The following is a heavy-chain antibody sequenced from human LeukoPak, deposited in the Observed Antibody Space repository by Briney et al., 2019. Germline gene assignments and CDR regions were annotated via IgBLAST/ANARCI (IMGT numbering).Heavy chain of an antibody. J-gene: IGHJ4*02. CDR1: GGTFSSYA. CDR3: ARDGAYDSSGYSNYPFDY. V-gene: IGHV1-69*04. CDR2: IIPILGIA. D-gene: IGHD3-22*01. Sequence: GASVKVSCKASGGTFSSYAISWVRQAPGQGLEWMGRIIPILGIANYAQKFQGSVTITADKSTSTAYMELSSLRSEDTAVYYCARDGAYDSSGYSNYPFDYWGQGTLVTVSS.